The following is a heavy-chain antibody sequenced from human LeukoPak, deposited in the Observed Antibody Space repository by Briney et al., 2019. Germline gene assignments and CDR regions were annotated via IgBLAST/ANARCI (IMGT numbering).Heavy chain of an antibody. CDR3: ARDGEGDEGWES. Sequence: SETLSLTCTVSGVSIRSYYWIWIRQPPGKGLEWIGHISYSGSTNYNPSLKRRVTISVDTSKNKFSLRLSSVSAGDTAVYYCARDGEGDEGWESWGQGTLVTVSS. D-gene: IGHD1-26*01. CDR2: ISYSGST. J-gene: IGHJ5*02. V-gene: IGHV4-59*01. CDR1: GVSIRSYY.